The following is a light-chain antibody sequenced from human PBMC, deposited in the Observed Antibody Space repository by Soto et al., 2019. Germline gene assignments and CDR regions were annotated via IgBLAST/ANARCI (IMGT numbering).Light chain of an antibody. CDR3: GTWDRCLSASWV. J-gene: IGLJ3*02. Sequence: QSVLTQPPSMSAAPGQKVTISCAGSTTNIGNNYVSWYQHLPGTAPKLLIYENNKRPSGIPDRFSGSKSGTSATLGITGLQTRDEADYYCGTWDRCLSASWVFGGGTKLTVL. V-gene: IGLV1-51*02. CDR1: TTNIGNNY. CDR2: ENN.